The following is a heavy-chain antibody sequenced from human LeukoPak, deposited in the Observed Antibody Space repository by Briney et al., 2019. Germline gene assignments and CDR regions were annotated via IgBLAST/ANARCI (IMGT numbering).Heavy chain of an antibody. Sequence: GGSLRLSCAASGFTFSSYEMNWVRQAPGKGLEWVSYISSSGSTIYYADSVKGRFTISRDNAKNSLYLQMNSLRAEDTAVYYCASLYYDFWSGYYGTNWFDPWGQRTLVTVSS. CDR2: ISSSGSTI. V-gene: IGHV3-48*03. CDR3: ASLYYDFWSGYYGTNWFDP. J-gene: IGHJ5*02. CDR1: GFTFSSYE. D-gene: IGHD3-3*01.